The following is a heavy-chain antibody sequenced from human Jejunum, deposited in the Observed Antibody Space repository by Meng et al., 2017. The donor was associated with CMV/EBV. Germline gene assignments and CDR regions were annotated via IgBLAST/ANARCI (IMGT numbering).Heavy chain of an antibody. V-gene: IGHV3-53*05. CDR1: GFPVSDKY. D-gene: IGHD1-26*01. CDR2: IYSGGTT. Sequence: ASGFPVSDKYMTWDRQAPGKGLQWVSIIYSGGTTNYADSVRGRFTISRDNSKNTVFLQMNSLRAEDTAVYYCARQYSGSYGDAFDIWGQGIMVTVSS. J-gene: IGHJ3*02. CDR3: ARQYSGSYGDAFDI.